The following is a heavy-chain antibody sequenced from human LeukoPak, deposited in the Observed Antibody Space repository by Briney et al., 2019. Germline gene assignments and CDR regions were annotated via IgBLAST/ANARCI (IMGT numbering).Heavy chain of an antibody. CDR3: ARHEACSGGSCYSEHYYYGMDV. V-gene: IGHV5-51*01. J-gene: IGHJ6*04. CDR2: IYPGDSDT. CDR1: GSSFTSYW. Sequence: GASLQISCKGSGSSFTSYWIGWGRQLPGKGLEWMWIIYPGDSDTRYSPSFQGQVTISADKSISTAYLQWSSLKASDTAMYYCARHEACSGGSCYSEHYYYGMDVWGKGTTVTVSS. D-gene: IGHD2-15*01.